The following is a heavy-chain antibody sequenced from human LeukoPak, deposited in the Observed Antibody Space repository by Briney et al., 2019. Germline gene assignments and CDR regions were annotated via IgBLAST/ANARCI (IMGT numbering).Heavy chain of an antibody. CDR2: INSVGGTT. V-gene: IGHV3-48*04. Sequence: GGSLRLSCAASGFTFNTYSMNWVRQAPGKGLEWISYINSVGGTTFYADSVKGRFTISRDNAKNTLYLQMNNLRAEDAAMYYCARSIMYGDYGEDIWGQGTVVAVSS. CDR3: ARSIMYGDYGEDI. D-gene: IGHD4-17*01. J-gene: IGHJ3*02. CDR1: GFTFNTYS.